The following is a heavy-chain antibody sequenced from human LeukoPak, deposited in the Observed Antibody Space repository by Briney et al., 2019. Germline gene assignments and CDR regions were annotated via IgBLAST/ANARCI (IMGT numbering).Heavy chain of an antibody. J-gene: IGHJ4*02. CDR1: GLIFSGYY. Sequence: PGGSLRLSCAAPGLIFSGYYMGWIRQAPGNGLEWVSYITSSGSMMYYADSVKGRFTISRDNAKNSLYVQMDSLRAEDTAIYYCARVRGYCSSTSCYPYYFDYWGQGTLVTVSS. V-gene: IGHV3-11*01. D-gene: IGHD2-2*01. CDR3: ARVRGYCSSTSCYPYYFDY. CDR2: ITSSGSMM.